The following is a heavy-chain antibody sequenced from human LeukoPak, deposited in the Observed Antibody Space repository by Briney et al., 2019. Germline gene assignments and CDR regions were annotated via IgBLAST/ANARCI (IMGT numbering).Heavy chain of an antibody. CDR3: ARGSRGGNSLGPIDF. CDR1: GFSVSSYW. Sequence: GGSLRLSCAASGFSVSSYWMHWVRQAPGKGLVWVSRIKSDESSASYADSVKGRFTISRDNAKNTLYLQMNSLRDEDTAVYHCARGSRGGNSLGPIDFWGQGTLVTVSS. J-gene: IGHJ4*02. V-gene: IGHV3-74*01. D-gene: IGHD4-23*01. CDR2: IKSDESSA.